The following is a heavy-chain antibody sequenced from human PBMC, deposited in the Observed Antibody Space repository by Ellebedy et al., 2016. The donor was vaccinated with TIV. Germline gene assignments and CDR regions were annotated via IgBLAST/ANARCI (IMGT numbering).Heavy chain of an antibody. J-gene: IGHJ4*02. V-gene: IGHV4-59*08. D-gene: IGHD2-15*01. CDR2: IHYSGNT. Sequence: MPSETLSLTCTVSGDSITTHYWTWIRQSPGRGLEWIGYIHYSGNTNYNPSLTSRVTISIDTSKNQFSLKLTSVSAADTAVFYCARHLPGTATSFDYWGQGTLVTVSS. CDR1: GDSITTHY. CDR3: ARHLPGTATSFDY.